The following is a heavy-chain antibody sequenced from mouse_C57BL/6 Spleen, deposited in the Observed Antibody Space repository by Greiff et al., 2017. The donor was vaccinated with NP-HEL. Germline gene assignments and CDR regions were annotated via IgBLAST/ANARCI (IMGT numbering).Heavy chain of an antibody. V-gene: IGHV1-53*01. Sequence: QVQLQQPGTELVKPGASVKLSCKASGYTFTSYWMHWVKQRPGQGLEWIGNINPSNGGTNYNEKFKIKATLTVDKSSSTAYMQLSSLTSEDSAVYYCARWDYYGSSYWYFDVWGTGTTVTVSS. CDR1: GYTFTSYW. D-gene: IGHD1-1*01. J-gene: IGHJ1*03. CDR3: ARWDYYGSSYWYFDV. CDR2: INPSNGGT.